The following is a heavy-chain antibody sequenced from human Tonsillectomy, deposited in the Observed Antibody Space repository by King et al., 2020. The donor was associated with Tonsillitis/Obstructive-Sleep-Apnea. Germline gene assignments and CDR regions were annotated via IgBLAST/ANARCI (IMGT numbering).Heavy chain of an antibody. V-gene: IGHV1-3*01. D-gene: IGHD4-17*01. CDR3: ARYSTVTTLDY. CDR1: GYTFTSYT. CDR2: INAGNGNT. J-gene: IGHJ4*02. Sequence: QLVQSGAEVKKPGASVKVSCKASGYTFTSYTVHWVRQAPGQRLEWMGWINAGNGNTKYSQKFQGRVTITRDTSASTASMELSSLRSEETAVYYCARYSTVTTLDYWGQGTLVTVSS.